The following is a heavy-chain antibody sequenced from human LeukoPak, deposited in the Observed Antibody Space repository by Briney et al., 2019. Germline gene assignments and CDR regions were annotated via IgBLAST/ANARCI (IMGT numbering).Heavy chain of an antibody. CDR3: ARDAIAVAGTCDY. CDR2: ISYDGSNK. J-gene: IGHJ4*02. D-gene: IGHD6-19*01. CDR1: GFTFSSYA. Sequence: GGSLRLSCAASGFTFSSYAMSWVRQAPGKGLEWVAVISYDGSNKYYADSVKGRFTISRDNSKNTLYLQMNSLRAEDTAVYYCARDAIAVAGTCDYWGQGTLVTVSS. V-gene: IGHV3-30-3*01.